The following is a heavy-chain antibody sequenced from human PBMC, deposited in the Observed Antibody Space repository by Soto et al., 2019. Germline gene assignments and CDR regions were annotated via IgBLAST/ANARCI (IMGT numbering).Heavy chain of an antibody. D-gene: IGHD3-3*01. CDR2: INPATGAA. CDR3: VRGGGVGVAGSAAFDM. J-gene: IGHJ3*02. CDR1: GYPVTAYY. V-gene: IGHV1-2*02. Sequence: QLHLVQSGAVVKKPGASVTVSCSASGYPVTAYYMHWVRQAPGRGLEWMGGINPATGAAKYTQTFRGRVTMTRDTSTSTVFMELSGLTSEDTAVFYCVRGGGVGVAGSAAFDMWGQGTLVTVSS.